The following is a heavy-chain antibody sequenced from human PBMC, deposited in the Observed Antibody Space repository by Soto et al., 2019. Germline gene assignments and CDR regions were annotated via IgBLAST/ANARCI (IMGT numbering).Heavy chain of an antibody. D-gene: IGHD3-10*01. Sequence: SETLSLTCTVSGGSIISYHWSCIRQPPGKGLEWIGYIYYSGSTNYNPSLKSRVTISVDTSNNQFSLKLSSVTAADTAVYYCARDLWVRGVTLYCYYGMDVWGQGTTVT. CDR2: IYYSGST. J-gene: IGHJ6*02. V-gene: IGHV4-59*01. CDR3: ARDLWVRGVTLYCYYGMDV. CDR1: GGSIISYH.